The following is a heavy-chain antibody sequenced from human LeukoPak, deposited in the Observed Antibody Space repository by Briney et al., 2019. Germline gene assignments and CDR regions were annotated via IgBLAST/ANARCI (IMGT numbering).Heavy chain of an antibody. V-gene: IGHV3-23*01. CDR2: ISGSGGST. CDR3: ARDSSGWYSDWYFDL. J-gene: IGHJ2*01. D-gene: IGHD6-19*01. Sequence: PGGSLRLSCAASGFTFSSYGMHWVRQAPGKGLEWVSAISGSGGSTFYADSVKGRFTISRDNSKNTLYLHMNSLRAEDTAVYYCARDSSGWYSDWYFDLWGRGTLVTVSS. CDR1: GFTFSSYG.